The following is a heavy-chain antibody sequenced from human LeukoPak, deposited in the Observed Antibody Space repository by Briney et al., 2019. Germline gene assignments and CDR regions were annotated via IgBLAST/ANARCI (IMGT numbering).Heavy chain of an antibody. CDR3: ARGVTMTTVTNTSTYYFDY. CDR2: INHSGST. J-gene: IGHJ4*02. CDR1: GGSINSYY. Sequence: PSETLSLTCTVSGGSINSYYWSWIRQPPGKGLEWIGEINHSGSTNYNPSLKSRVTISVDTSKNQFSLKLSSVTAADTAVYYCARGVTMTTVTNTSTYYFDYWGQGTLVTVSS. D-gene: IGHD4-17*01. V-gene: IGHV4-34*01.